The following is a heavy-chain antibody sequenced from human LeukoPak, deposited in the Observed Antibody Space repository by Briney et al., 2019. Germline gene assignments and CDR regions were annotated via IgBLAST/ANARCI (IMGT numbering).Heavy chain of an antibody. V-gene: IGHV4-34*01. CDR2: INHSGST. CDR1: GGSFSGYY. D-gene: IGHD2-15*01. Sequence: SETLSLTCAVYGGSFSGYYWSWIRQPPGKGLEWIGEINHSGSTNYNPSLKSRVTISVDTSKNQFSLKLSSVTAADTAVYYCASTSGYCSGGNCYSAFDYWGQGTLVTVSS. CDR3: ASTSGYCSGGNCYSAFDY. J-gene: IGHJ4*02.